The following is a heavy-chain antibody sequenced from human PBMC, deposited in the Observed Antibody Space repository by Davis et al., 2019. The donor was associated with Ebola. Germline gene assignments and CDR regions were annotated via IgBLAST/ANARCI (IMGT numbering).Heavy chain of an antibody. V-gene: IGHV3-30*02. D-gene: IGHD2-8*01. CDR1: GFTFSSYG. CDR2: IWYDGSNK. Sequence: GESLKISCAASGFTFSSYGMHWVRQAPGKGLEWVAVIWYDGSNKYYADSVKGRFTISRDNSKNTLYLQMNSLRAEDTAVSYCAKVPHGVWGQGTLVTVSS. J-gene: IGHJ4*02. CDR3: AKVPHGV.